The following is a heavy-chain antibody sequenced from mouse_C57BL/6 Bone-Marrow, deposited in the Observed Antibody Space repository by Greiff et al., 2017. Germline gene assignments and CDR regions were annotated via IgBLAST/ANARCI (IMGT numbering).Heavy chain of an antibody. CDR2: ISSGGSYT. V-gene: IGHV5-6*01. CDR3: ASPYYYGSSYYAMDY. CDR1: GFTFSSYG. J-gene: IGHJ4*01. Sequence: EVKLVESGGDLVKPGGSLKLSCAASGFTFSSYGMSWVRQTPDKRLEWVATISSGGSYTYYPDRVKGRFTISRDNAKNTLYLQMSSLKSEDTAMYYCASPYYYGSSYYAMDYWGQGTSVTVSS. D-gene: IGHD1-1*01.